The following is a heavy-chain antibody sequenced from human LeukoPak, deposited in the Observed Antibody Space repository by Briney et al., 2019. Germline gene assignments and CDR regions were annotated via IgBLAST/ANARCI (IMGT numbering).Heavy chain of an antibody. CDR3: ARDPAGIAVAGNY. Sequence: GGSLRLSCAASGFTVSSKYMSWVRQAPGKGLGWVSVIHSSGSTDYADSVKGRFTISRDNSKNTVYLQMNSLRAEDTAVYYCARDPAGIAVAGNYWGQGTLVTVSS. D-gene: IGHD6-19*01. CDR2: IHSSGST. V-gene: IGHV3-53*01. J-gene: IGHJ4*02. CDR1: GFTVSSKY.